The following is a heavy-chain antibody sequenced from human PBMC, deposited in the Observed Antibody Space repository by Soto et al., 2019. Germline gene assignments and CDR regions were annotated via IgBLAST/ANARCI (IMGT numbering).Heavy chain of an antibody. CDR3: ARKGAYYDSSGYSPHAFDI. CDR2: ITPNSGAT. CDR1: GYTFIDHY. Sequence: ASVKVSCKASGYTFIDHYIHWVRQAPGQGLEWMGWITPNSGATKYAQKFQGRVTMTRDASINTAYVDVTGLTFDDTAVYYCARKGAYYDSSGYSPHAFDIWGQGTMVTVSS. J-gene: IGHJ3*02. D-gene: IGHD3-22*01. V-gene: IGHV1-2*02.